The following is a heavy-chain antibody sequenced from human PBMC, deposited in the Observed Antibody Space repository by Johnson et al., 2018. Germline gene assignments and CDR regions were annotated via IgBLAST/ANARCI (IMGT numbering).Heavy chain of an antibody. CDR3: AKVGASHAANAFDI. CDR2: ISYDGSNK. CDR1: GFTFSSYG. V-gene: IGHV3-30*18. Sequence: QVQLVQSGGGLVKPGGSXRLSCAASGFTFSSYGMHWVRQAPGKGLEWVAVISYDGSNKYYADSVKGRFTISRDNSKKTWYLQMNSLRAEDTAVYYWAKVGASHAANAFDIWGQGTMVTVSS. J-gene: IGHJ3*02. D-gene: IGHD3-16*01.